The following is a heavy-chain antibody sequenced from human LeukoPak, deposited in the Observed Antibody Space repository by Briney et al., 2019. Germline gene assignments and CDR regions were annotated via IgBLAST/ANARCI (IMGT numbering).Heavy chain of an antibody. D-gene: IGHD2-15*01. Sequence: TTSETLSLTCAVYGGSFSGYYWSWIRQPPGKGLEWIGEINHSGSTNYNPSLKSRVTISVDTSKNQFSLKLSSVTAADTAVYYCARWPALYYFDYWGQGTLVTVSS. CDR1: GGSFSGYY. CDR3: ARWPALYYFDY. CDR2: INHSGST. V-gene: IGHV4-34*01. J-gene: IGHJ4*02.